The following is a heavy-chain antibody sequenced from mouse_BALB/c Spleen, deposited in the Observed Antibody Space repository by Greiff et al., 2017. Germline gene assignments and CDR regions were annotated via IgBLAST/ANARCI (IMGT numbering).Heavy chain of an antibody. D-gene: IGHD2-12*01. J-gene: IGHJ3*01. CDR2: IRNKANGYTT. CDR1: GFTFTDYY. CDR3: ARDYDGAY. V-gene: IGHV7-3*02. Sequence: EVKLMESGGGLVQPGGSLRLSCATSGFTFTDYYMSWVRQPPGKALEWLGFIRNKANGYTTEYSASVKGRFTISRDNSQSILYLQMNTLRAEDSATYYCARDYDGAYWGQGTLVTVSA.